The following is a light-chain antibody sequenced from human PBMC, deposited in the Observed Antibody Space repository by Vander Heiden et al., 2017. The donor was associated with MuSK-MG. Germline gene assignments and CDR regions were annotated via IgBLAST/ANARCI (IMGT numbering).Light chain of an antibody. CDR3: QHGNSYPPLT. J-gene: IGKJ4*01. V-gene: IGKV1-9*01. CDR2: AAS. CDR1: QGISSY. Sequence: IQLTQSPSSLSASVGDRVTVTCRASQGISSYLAWYQQKPGKAPKLLIYAASTLQSGVPSRFRGSGHRIDFTLTISSRHLVDFAAYYCQHGNSYPPLTFGGGTKVEIK.